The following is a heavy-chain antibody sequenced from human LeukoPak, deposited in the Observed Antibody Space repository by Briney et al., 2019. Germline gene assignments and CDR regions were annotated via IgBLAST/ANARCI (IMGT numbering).Heavy chain of an antibody. Sequence: ASVKVSCKVSGYTLTELSMLWVRQAPGKGLEWMGGFDPEDGETIYAQKFQGRVTMTEDTSTDTAYMELSSLRSEDTAVYYCATLSIGYSYGTGYYFDYWGQGTLVTVSS. J-gene: IGHJ4*02. D-gene: IGHD5-18*01. V-gene: IGHV1-24*01. CDR3: ATLSIGYSYGTGYYFDY. CDR1: GYTLTELS. CDR2: FDPEDGET.